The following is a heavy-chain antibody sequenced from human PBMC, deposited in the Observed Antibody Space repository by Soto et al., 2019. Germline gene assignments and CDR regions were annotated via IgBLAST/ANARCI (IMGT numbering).Heavy chain of an antibody. Sequence: EVQLLESGGGLVQPGGSLRLSCAASGFTFSSYAMSWVRQAPGKGLEWVSAISGSGRSTYYAASVKGRFTISRDNAKNTLYLQMNSLRAEDTAVYYCSKVEQAVCSDYWGQGTLVTFSS. V-gene: IGHV3-23*01. CDR2: ISGSGRST. CDR3: SKVEQAVCSDY. CDR1: GFTFSSYA. J-gene: IGHJ4*02. D-gene: IGHD6-19*01.